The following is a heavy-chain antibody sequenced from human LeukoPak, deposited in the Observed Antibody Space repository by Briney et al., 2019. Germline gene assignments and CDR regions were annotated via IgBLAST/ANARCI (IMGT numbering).Heavy chain of an antibody. V-gene: IGHV1-2*02. J-gene: IGHJ5*02. CDR1: GYTFTGYY. CDR2: INPNSGGT. D-gene: IGHD3-10*01. CDR3: ARSAPLFYYYGSGSYYNSPLDL. Sequence: ASVKVSCKASGYTFTGYYMHWVRQAPGQGLEWMGWINPNSGGTNYAQKFQGRVTMTRDTSISTAYMELSRLRSDDTAVYYCARSAPLFYYYGSGSYYNSPLDLWGQGTLVTVSS.